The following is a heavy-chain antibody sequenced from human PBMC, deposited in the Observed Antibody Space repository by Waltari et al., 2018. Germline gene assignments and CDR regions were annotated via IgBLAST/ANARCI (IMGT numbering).Heavy chain of an antibody. J-gene: IGHJ4*02. CDR2: IYHSGST. D-gene: IGHD4-4*01. CDR1: GYSLSSGYY. Sequence: QVQLQESGPGLVKPSETLSLTCAVSGYSLSSGYYWGWIRQPPGKGLEWIGGIYHSGSTYYNPSLKSRVTISVETPKNPFSLKLGSVTAADTAVYYCARQGYSKNFDYWGQGTLVTVAS. V-gene: IGHV4-38-2*01. CDR3: ARQGYSKNFDY.